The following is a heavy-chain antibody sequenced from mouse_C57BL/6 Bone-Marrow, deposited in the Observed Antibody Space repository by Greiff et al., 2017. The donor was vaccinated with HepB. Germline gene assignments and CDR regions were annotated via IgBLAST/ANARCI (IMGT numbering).Heavy chain of an antibody. CDR3: ARHTDYDGLWYFDV. J-gene: IGHJ1*03. D-gene: IGHD2-4*01. CDR2: ISSGGSYT. Sequence: EVKLVESGGDLVKPGGSLKLSCAASGFTFSSYGMSWVRQTPDKRLEWVATISSGGSYTYYPDSVKGRFTISRANAKNTLYLQMSSLKSEDTAMYYCARHTDYDGLWYFDVWGTGTTVTVSS. V-gene: IGHV5-6*01. CDR1: GFTFSSYG.